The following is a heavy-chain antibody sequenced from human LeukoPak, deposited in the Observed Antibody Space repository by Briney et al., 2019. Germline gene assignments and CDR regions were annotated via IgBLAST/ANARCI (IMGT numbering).Heavy chain of an antibody. CDR1: GGTFSSYA. Sequence: SGKVSCKASGGTFSSYAISWVRQAPGQGLEWMGRIIPILGIANYAQKFQGRVTITADKSTSTAYMELSSLRSEDTAVYYCAREVPGIAAAGTANFQHWGQGTLVTVSS. D-gene: IGHD6-13*01. V-gene: IGHV1-69*04. CDR2: IIPILGIA. J-gene: IGHJ1*01. CDR3: AREVPGIAAAGTANFQH.